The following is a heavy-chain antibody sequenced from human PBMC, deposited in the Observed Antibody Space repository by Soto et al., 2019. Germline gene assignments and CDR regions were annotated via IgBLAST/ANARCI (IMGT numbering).Heavy chain of an antibody. D-gene: IGHD3-16*02. CDR2: ISYDGSNK. CDR1: GFTFSSYA. Sequence: GGSLRLSCAASGFTFSSYAMHWVRQAPGKGLEWVAVISYDGSNKYYADSVKGRFTISRDNSKNTLYLQMNSLRAEDTAVYYCARVWAYDYVWGSYPYWGQGTLVTVSS. V-gene: IGHV3-30-3*01. J-gene: IGHJ4*02. CDR3: ARVWAYDYVWGSYPY.